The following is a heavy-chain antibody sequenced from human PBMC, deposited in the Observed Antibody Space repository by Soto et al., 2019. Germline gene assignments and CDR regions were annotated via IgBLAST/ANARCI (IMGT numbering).Heavy chain of an antibody. J-gene: IGHJ5*02. CDR3: ARVPGP. D-gene: IGHD7-27*01. CDR2: IYYSGSA. Sequence: PSETLSLTCTISGGSISGFYWGWIRQPPGKGLEWIGNIYYSGSANYDPSLRSRVTISLNTSKNQFSLNLNSVTAADTAVYYCARVPGPWGQGTLVTVSS. V-gene: IGHV4-59*01. CDR1: GGSISGFY.